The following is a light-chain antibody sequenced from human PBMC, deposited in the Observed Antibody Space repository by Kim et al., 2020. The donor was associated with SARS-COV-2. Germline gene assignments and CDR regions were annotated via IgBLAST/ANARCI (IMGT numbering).Light chain of an antibody. V-gene: IGKV3-20*01. Sequence: EIVLTQSPGTLSLSPGERATLSCRASQSVSSSYLAWYQQKPGQAPRLLIYGASSRATGIPDRFSGSGSGTDFTLTISRLEPEDFAVYYCRNCGSWWTCGQGTKGDIK. CDR3: RNCGSWWT. J-gene: IGKJ1*01. CDR2: GAS. CDR1: QSVSSSY.